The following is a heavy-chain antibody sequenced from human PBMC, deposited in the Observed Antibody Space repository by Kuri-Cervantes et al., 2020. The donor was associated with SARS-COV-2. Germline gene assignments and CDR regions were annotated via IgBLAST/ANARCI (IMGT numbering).Heavy chain of an antibody. D-gene: IGHD5-18*01. V-gene: IGHV1-18*01. Sequence: ASVKVSCKASGYTFTSYGISWVRQAPGQGLEWMGWISAYNGNTNYAQKLQGRVTMTTDTSTSTVYMELSSLRSEDTAVYYCASYTSGYSYGFSGGPQTYYYYYGMDVWGQGTTVTVSS. CDR2: ISAYNGNT. CDR3: ASYTSGYSYGFSGGPQTYYYYYGMDV. CDR1: GYTFTSYG. J-gene: IGHJ6*02.